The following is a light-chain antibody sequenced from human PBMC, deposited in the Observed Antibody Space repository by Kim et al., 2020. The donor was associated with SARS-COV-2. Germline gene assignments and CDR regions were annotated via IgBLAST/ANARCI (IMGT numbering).Light chain of an antibody. J-gene: IGLJ2*01. CDR3: QTWGTGIVA. CDR1: YDHRRYA. V-gene: IGLV4-69*01. CDR2: VNGDGSH. Sequence: PVKHSCTRNYDHRRYARAWNQQQSGKGPRDLMKVNGDGSHKEGDGTPDRFAGATSGAEGYLTITSLQSEDEADYYCQTWGTGIVAFGGGTRLTVL.